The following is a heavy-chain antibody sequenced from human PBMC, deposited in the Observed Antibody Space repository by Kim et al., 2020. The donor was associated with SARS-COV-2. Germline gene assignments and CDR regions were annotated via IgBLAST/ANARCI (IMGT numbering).Heavy chain of an antibody. D-gene: IGHD6-13*01. Sequence: SVKVSCKTSGGTFSSYAISWVRQAPGQGLEWMGGIIPIFGTANYAQKFQGRVTITADESTSTAYMELSSLRSEDTAVYYCARSGPKYSSSWYEVYYYYGMDVWGQGTTGTVSS. CDR3: ARSGPKYSSSWYEVYYYYGMDV. V-gene: IGHV1-69*13. CDR1: GGTFSSYA. J-gene: IGHJ6*02. CDR2: IIPIFGTA.